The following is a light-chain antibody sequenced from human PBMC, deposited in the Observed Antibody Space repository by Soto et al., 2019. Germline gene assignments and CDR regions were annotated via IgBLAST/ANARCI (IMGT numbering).Light chain of an antibody. CDR2: GAS. J-gene: IGKJ1*01. Sequence: EIVMTQSPATLSVSPGERATLSCRASQTVSSNLAWYQQRPGQAPRPLISGASARATGIPARFSGSGSGTEFTLTISSLQSEDFAVYYCQQYNDWPRTFGQGTKVDIK. CDR3: QQYNDWPRT. CDR1: QTVSSN. V-gene: IGKV3-15*01.